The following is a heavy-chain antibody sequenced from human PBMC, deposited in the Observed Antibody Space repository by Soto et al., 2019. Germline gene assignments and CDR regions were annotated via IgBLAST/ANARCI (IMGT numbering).Heavy chain of an antibody. V-gene: IGHV4-59*08. CDR2: IYYSGST. D-gene: IGHD7-27*01. Sequence: ETLSLSCTVSGGSISSYYWSWIRQPPGKGLEWIGYIYYSGSTNYNPSLKSRVTISVDTSKNQFSLKLSSVTAADTAVYYCARRWGRTFDYWGQGTLVTVSS. J-gene: IGHJ4*02. CDR1: GGSISSYY. CDR3: ARRWGRTFDY.